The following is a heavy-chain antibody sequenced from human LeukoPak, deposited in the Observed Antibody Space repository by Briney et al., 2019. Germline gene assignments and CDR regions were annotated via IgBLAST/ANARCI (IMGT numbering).Heavy chain of an antibody. CDR3: ARWPAGYCSSTSCYS. J-gene: IGHJ4*02. V-gene: IGHV1-2*02. D-gene: IGHD2-2*02. CDR2: INPNSGGT. CDR1: GYTFTGYY. Sequence: ASVKVSCKASGYTFTGYYMHWVRQAPGRGLEWMGWINPNSGGTNYAQKFQGRVTMTRDTSISTAYMELSRLRSDDTAVYYCARWPAGYCSSTSCYSWGQGTLVTVSS.